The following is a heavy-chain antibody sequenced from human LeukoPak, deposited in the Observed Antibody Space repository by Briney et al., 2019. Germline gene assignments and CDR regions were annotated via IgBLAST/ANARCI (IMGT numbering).Heavy chain of an antibody. CDR3: ARVAVSGDDY. Sequence: GGSLRLSCAASGFTFSSYSMNWARQAPGKGLEWVSSISSSSSYIYYADSVKGRFTISRDNAKNSLYLQMNSLRAEDTAVYYCARVAVSGDDYWGQGTLVTVSS. J-gene: IGHJ4*02. CDR2: ISSSSSYI. D-gene: IGHD6-19*01. CDR1: GFTFSSYS. V-gene: IGHV3-21*01.